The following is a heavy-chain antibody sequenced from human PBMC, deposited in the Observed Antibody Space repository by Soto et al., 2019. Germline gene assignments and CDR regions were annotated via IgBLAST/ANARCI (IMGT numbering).Heavy chain of an antibody. J-gene: IGHJ6*02. Sequence: PSETLSLTCAVSGGSISSGGYSWSWIRQPPGKGLEWIGYIYHSGSTYYNPSLKSRVTISVDRSKNQFSLKLSSVTAADTAVYYCARLYTYYYDSSGLSAPYYGMDVWGQGTTVTV. V-gene: IGHV4-30-2*01. CDR2: IYHSGST. D-gene: IGHD3-22*01. CDR1: GGSISSGGYS. CDR3: ARLYTYYYDSSGLSAPYYGMDV.